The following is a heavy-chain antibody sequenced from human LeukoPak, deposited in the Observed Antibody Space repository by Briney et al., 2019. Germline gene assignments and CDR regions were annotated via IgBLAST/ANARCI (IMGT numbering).Heavy chain of an antibody. D-gene: IGHD3-22*01. CDR2: ISAYNGNT. CDR3: ARQFYYDSSGYGDY. Sequence: ASVKVSCKASGYTFTSYYMHWVRQAPGQGLEWMGWISAYNGNTNYAQKLQGRVTMTTDTSPSTAYMELRSLRSDDTAVYYCARQFYYDSSGYGDYWGQGTLVTVSS. CDR1: GYTFTSYY. J-gene: IGHJ4*02. V-gene: IGHV1-18*04.